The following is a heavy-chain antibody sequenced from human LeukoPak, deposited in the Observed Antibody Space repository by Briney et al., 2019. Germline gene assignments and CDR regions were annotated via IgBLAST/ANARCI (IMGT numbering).Heavy chain of an antibody. CDR2: ISGSGGST. J-gene: IGHJ4*02. V-gene: IGHV3-23*01. CDR3: GYSSSPDY. D-gene: IGHD6-13*01. CDR1: GFTFSNAW. Sequence: TGGSLRLSCAASGFTFSNAWMNWVRQAPGKGLEWVSAISGSGGSTYYADSVKGRFTISRDNSKNTLYLQMNSLRAEDTAVYYCGYSSSPDYWGQGTLVTVSS.